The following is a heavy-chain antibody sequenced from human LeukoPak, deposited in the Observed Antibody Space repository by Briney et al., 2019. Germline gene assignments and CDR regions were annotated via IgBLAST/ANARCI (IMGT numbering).Heavy chain of an antibody. Sequence: KPSETLSLTCTVSGGSISSSTFYWGWIRQAPGKGLEWIGSIYYSGSTYYSPSLKSRVTISIDTSKNQFSLKLRSVTAADTAIYYCAREYSGSVDCWGQGTLVTVSS. V-gene: IGHV4-39*02. CDR1: GGSISSSTFY. CDR3: AREYSGSVDC. D-gene: IGHD1-26*01. CDR2: IYYSGST. J-gene: IGHJ4*02.